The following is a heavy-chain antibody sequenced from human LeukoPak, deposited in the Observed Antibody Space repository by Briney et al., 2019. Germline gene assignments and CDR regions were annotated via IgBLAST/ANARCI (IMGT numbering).Heavy chain of an antibody. D-gene: IGHD2-15*01. CDR2: INHSGST. J-gene: IGHJ5*02. CDR1: GGSFSGYY. CDR3: ARAPRKWWPVKT. V-gene: IGHV4-34*01. Sequence: SETLSLTCAVYGGSFSGYYWSWIRQPPGKGLEWIGEINHSGSTNYNPPLKSRVTISVDTSKNQFSLKLSSVTAADTAVYYCARAPRKWWPVKTWGQGTLVTVSS.